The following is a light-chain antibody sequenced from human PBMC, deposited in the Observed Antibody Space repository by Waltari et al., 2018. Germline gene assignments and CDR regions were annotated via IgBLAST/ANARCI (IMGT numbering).Light chain of an antibody. Sequence: SHVLTPSPSVSVAPGKPATLTCGGTRSKSVHRYPQSPGQAPVLAVSVDSDRPSGIPERFSGSNSGNTATLTISRVEAGDEADYYCQVWDSSSDHWVFGGGTTLTVL. CDR2: VDS. J-gene: IGLJ3*02. CDR3: QVWDSSSDHWV. V-gene: IGLV3-21*03. CDR1: RSKS.